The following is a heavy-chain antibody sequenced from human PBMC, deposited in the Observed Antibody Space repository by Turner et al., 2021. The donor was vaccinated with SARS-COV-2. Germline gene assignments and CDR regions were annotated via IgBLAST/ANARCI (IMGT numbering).Heavy chain of an antibody. CDR2: INPNSGGT. CDR3: AILEYYDILTGVDYGMDV. J-gene: IGHJ6*02. D-gene: IGHD3-9*01. Sequence: QVQLAQSGAEGKKPGASVKVSCKASGYTFTGYYLHWVRQAPGQGLEWMGWINPNSGGTNYAQKFQGRVTMTRDTSISTAYMELSRLRSDDTAVYYCAILEYYDILTGVDYGMDVWGQGTTVTVSS. CDR1: GYTFTGYY. V-gene: IGHV1-2*02.